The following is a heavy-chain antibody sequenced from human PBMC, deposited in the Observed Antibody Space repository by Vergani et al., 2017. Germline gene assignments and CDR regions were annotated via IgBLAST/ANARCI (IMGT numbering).Heavy chain of an antibody. V-gene: IGHV3-9*01. CDR2: ISWNSGSK. CDR1: GFIFREHG. D-gene: IGHD3-22*01. CDR3: AKDMKIFSEYSSAFDN. Sequence: EVQLAESGGGAAQAGRSLRLSCVGSGFIFREHGMHCVRQAPGKGLEWVSGISWNSGSKAYADSVKGRFTISRDNAKNSLYLEMNNLRVEDTALYFCAKDMKIFSEYSSAFDNWGQGTRVTVSS. J-gene: IGHJ4*02.